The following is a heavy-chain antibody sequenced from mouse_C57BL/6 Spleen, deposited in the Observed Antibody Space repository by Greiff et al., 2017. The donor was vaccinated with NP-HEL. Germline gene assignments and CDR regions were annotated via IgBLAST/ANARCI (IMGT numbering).Heavy chain of an antibody. CDR2: INPNNGGT. CDR3: APYYGSPPWFAY. D-gene: IGHD1-1*01. CDR1: GYTFTDYY. Sequence: EVQLQQSGPELVKPGASVKISCKASGYTFTDYYMNWVKQSHGKSLEWIGDINPNNGGTSYNQKFKGKATLTVDKSSSTAYMELRSLTSEDSAVYYCAPYYGSPPWFAYWGQGTLVTVSA. V-gene: IGHV1-26*01. J-gene: IGHJ3*01.